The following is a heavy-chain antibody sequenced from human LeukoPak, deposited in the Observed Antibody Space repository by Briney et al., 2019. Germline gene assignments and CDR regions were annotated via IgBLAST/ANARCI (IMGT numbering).Heavy chain of an antibody. CDR2: ISPSGDIT. J-gene: IGHJ3*01. D-gene: IGHD3/OR15-3a*01. Sequence: GGSLRLSCAASGFHFSAHGMNWIRQAPGKGLQWVSGISPSGDITYYADSVMGRFTISRDNRKSTVSLQMNSLRAEDTALYYCVRDLDWGAFDVWGQGRMVTVSS. CDR3: VRDLDWGAFDV. CDR1: GFHFSAHG. V-gene: IGHV3-23*01.